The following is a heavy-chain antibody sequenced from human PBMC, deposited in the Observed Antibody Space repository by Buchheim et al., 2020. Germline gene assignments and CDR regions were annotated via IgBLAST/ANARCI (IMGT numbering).Heavy chain of an antibody. CDR1: GFTFSSYG. V-gene: IGHV3-30*03. CDR3: AREGGRCSGGSCWTRYYYYGMDV. Sequence: QVQLVESGGGVVQPGRSLRLSCAASGFTFSSYGMHWVRQAPGKGLEWVAVISYDGSNKYYADSVKGRFTISRDNSKNTLYLQMNSLRAEDTAVYYCAREGGRCSGGSCWTRYYYYGMDVWGQGTT. CDR2: ISYDGSNK. J-gene: IGHJ6*02. D-gene: IGHD2-15*01.